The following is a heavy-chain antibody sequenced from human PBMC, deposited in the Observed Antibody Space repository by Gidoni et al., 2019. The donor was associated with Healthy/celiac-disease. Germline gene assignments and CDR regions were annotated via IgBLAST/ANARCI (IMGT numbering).Heavy chain of an antibody. D-gene: IGHD2-15*01. J-gene: IGHJ4*02. Sequence: EVQLVESGGGLVQPGRSLRLSCAASGFTFDDYAMHWVRRAPGKGLEWVSGISWNSGSIGYADSVKGRFTISRDNAKNSLYLQMNSLRAEDTALYYCAKADSIVVVVAANFDYWGQGTLVTVSS. CDR1: GFTFDDYA. V-gene: IGHV3-9*01. CDR2: ISWNSGSI. CDR3: AKADSIVVVVAANFDY.